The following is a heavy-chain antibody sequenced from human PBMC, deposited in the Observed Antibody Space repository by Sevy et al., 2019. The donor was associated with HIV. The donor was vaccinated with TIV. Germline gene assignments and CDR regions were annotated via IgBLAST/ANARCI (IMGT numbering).Heavy chain of an antibody. CDR2: IKNKIDGETT. D-gene: IGHD3-10*01. CDR3: TTDGLNYYGSGSYAFDI. V-gene: IGHV3-15*07. CDR1: GFTFSNAW. Sequence: GGSLRLSCAASGFTFSNAWMNWVRQAPGKGLEWVGRIKNKIDGETTDYAAPVRGRLTISRDDSKTTLYLQMNSLKTEDTAVYYCTTDGLNYYGSGSYAFDIWGQGTMVTVSS. J-gene: IGHJ3*02.